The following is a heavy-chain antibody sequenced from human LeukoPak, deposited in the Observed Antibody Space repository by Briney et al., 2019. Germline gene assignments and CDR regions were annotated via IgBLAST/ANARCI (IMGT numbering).Heavy chain of an antibody. J-gene: IGHJ6*03. CDR2: INPNSGDT. D-gene: IGHD3-10*01. CDR1: GYTFTSYA. Sequence: GASVKVSCKASGYTFTSYAMHWVRQAPGQGLEWMGWINPNSGDTNYAQKFQGGVTMTRDTSISTAYMELSRLRSDDTAVYYCARGVTGIYYYYYMDVWGKGTTVTVSS. V-gene: IGHV1-2*02. CDR3: ARGVTGIYYYYYMDV.